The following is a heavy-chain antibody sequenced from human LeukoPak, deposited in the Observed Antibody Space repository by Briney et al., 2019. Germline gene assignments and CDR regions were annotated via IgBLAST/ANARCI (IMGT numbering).Heavy chain of an antibody. Sequence: GGSLRLSCAASGFTFSTYAMSWVRQAPGKGLEWVSTISGSGGSTYYADSVKGRFTISRDNSKNTLCLQMNSLRAEDTAVYYCAKGKAVSYSSSWSDYWGQGTLVTVSS. D-gene: IGHD6-13*01. CDR1: GFTFSTYA. CDR3: AKGKAVSYSSSWSDY. V-gene: IGHV3-23*01. J-gene: IGHJ4*02. CDR2: ISGSGGST.